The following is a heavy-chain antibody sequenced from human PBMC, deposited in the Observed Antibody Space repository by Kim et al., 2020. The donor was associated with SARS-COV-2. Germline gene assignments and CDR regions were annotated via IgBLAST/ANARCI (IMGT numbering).Heavy chain of an antibody. CDR1: GGSISSSSYY. Sequence: SETLSLTCTVSGGSISSSSYYWGWIRQPPGKGLEWIGSIYYSGSTYYNPSLKSRVTISVDTSKNQFSLKLSSVTAADTAVYYCARQGLTIFGVVIPDFDYWGQGTLVTVSS. J-gene: IGHJ4*02. CDR2: IYYSGST. D-gene: IGHD3-3*01. V-gene: IGHV4-39*01. CDR3: ARQGLTIFGVVIPDFDY.